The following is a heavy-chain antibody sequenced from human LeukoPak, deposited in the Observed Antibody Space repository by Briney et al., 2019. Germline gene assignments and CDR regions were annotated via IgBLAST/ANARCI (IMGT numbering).Heavy chain of an antibody. CDR1: GFTFDDYA. V-gene: IGHV3-9*01. Sequence: QTGGSLRLSCAASGFTFDDYAMHWVRQAPGKGLELVSGISWNSGSIGYADSVKGRFTISRDNAKNSLYLQMNSLRAEDTALYYCAKETTVADNYYYYYMDVWGKGTTVTVSS. CDR2: ISWNSGSI. CDR3: AKETTVADNYYYYYMDV. D-gene: IGHD6-19*01. J-gene: IGHJ6*03.